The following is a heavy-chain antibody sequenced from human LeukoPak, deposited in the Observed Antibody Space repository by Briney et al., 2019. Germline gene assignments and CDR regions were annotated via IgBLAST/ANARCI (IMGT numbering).Heavy chain of an antibody. J-gene: IGHJ5*02. CDR1: GGSISSSSYY. Sequence: SETLSLTCTVSGGSISSSSYYWGWIRQPPGKGLEWIGSINYSGSTYYNPSLKSRVTISVDTSKNQFSLKLSSVTAADTAVYYCARDASTYYDFWSGGHPYNWFDPWGQGTLVTVSS. CDR3: ARDASTYYDFWSGGHPYNWFDP. D-gene: IGHD3-3*01. V-gene: IGHV4-39*07. CDR2: INYSGST.